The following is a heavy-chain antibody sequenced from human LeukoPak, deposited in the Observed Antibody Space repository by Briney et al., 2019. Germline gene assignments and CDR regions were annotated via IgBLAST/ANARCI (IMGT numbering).Heavy chain of an antibody. CDR1: GGSISSYY. J-gene: IGHJ4*02. V-gene: IGHV4-59*01. D-gene: IGHD3-3*01. Sequence: SETLSLTCTVSGGSISSYYWSWIRQPPGKGLEWTGYIYYSGSTNYNPSLKSRVTISVDTSKNQFSLKLSSVTAADTAVYYCARDSRFDFWSGYLNYWGQGTLVTVSS. CDR2: IYYSGST. CDR3: ARDSRFDFWSGYLNY.